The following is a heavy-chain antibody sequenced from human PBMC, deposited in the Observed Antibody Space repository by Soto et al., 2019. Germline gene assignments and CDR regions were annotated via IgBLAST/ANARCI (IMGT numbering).Heavy chain of an antibody. CDR3: ARDRSSSCYNGTFYFDS. CDR1: GGTFTTYD. J-gene: IGHJ4*02. CDR2: IIPLFDAT. D-gene: IGHD2-15*01. V-gene: IGHV1-69*06. Sequence: QVQLVQSGAEVRKPGSSVKVSCKASGGTFTTYDISWVRQAPGQGLEWMGGIIPLFDATKYAQKFQGRVTITANKSTVTAYMELSSLRSEDTAMYYCARDRSSSCYNGTFYFDSWGQGTLVTVSS.